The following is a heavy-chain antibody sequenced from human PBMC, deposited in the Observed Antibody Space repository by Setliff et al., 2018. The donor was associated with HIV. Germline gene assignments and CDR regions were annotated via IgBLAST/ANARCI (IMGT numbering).Heavy chain of an antibody. V-gene: IGHV4-39*07. CDR2: IYYSGNT. CDR1: GGSIQSSSYY. CDR3: ARVPTSSWYVTTQRTKEYFHH. J-gene: IGHJ1*01. D-gene: IGHD6-13*01. Sequence: LSLTCTVSGGSIQSSSYYWGWIRQPPGKGLEWIGSIYYSGNTYYNPSPKSRVTILEDTSRNQFSLRLSSVTAADTAIYYCARVPTSSWYVTTQRTKEYFHHWGQGTLVTVSS.